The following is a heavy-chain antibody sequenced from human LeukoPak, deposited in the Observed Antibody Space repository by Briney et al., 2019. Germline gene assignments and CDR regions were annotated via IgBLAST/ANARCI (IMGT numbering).Heavy chain of an antibody. D-gene: IGHD6-13*01. CDR1: GFTFSSYS. V-gene: IGHV3-21*03. CDR2: ISSSSSYI. J-gene: IGHJ4*02. Sequence: PGGSLRLSCAASGFTFSSYSMNWVRQAPGKGLEWVSSISSSSSYIYSADSVKGRFTISRDNAQNSLYPQMNSLRAQVTAVYYCARVIAGKSPQDYWGQGTLVTVSS. CDR3: ARVIAGKSPQDY.